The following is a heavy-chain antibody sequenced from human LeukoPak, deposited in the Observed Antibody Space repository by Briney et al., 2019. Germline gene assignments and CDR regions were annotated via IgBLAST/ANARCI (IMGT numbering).Heavy chain of an antibody. CDR1: GGSITTYY. Sequence: PSETLSLTCTVSGGSITTYYWSWIRQPPGKGLEWIGFIFYSGSTNYNPSLKSRVTISLNTSKTQFSLKLSSVTAADTAVYYCARGRSRITMIVVARVLFDYWGQGTLVTVSS. D-gene: IGHD3-22*01. V-gene: IGHV4-59*01. CDR2: IFYSGST. CDR3: ARGRSRITMIVVARVLFDY. J-gene: IGHJ4*02.